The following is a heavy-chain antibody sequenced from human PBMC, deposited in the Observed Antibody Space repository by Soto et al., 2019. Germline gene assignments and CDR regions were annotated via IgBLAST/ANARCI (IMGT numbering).Heavy chain of an antibody. Sequence: GGSLRLSCAASGFTFSSYAMSWVRQAPGKGLEWVSVISGSGSSTYYADSVKGRFTISRDNSKNTLYLQMSSLRAEDTAVYYGARRSPPWAFDSWGKGTMVTVSS. V-gene: IGHV3-23*01. J-gene: IGHJ3*02. CDR3: ARRSPPWAFDS. CDR1: GFTFSSYA. D-gene: IGHD2-15*01. CDR2: ISGSGSST.